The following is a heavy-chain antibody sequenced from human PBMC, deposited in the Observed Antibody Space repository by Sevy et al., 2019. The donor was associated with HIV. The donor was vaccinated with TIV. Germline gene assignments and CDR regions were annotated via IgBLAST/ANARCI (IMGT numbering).Heavy chain of an antibody. CDR2: IYFTGNT. CDR1: GGSISSYF. CDR3: ARDSTPRPRVLDY. Sequence: SETLSLTCSVSGGSISSYFWTWVRQSPGKGLEWIGNIYFTGNTDYSPSLKSRVTLSLDTSKSPFSLTLKPVTAADTAIYFCARDSTPRPRVLDYWGQGTLVTVSS. D-gene: IGHD6-6*01. V-gene: IGHV4-59*01. J-gene: IGHJ4*02.